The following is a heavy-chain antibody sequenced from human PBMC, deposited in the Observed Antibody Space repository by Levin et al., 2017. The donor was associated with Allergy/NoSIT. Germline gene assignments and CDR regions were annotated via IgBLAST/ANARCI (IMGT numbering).Heavy chain of an antibody. J-gene: IGHJ3*02. V-gene: IGHV4-34*01. CDR1: GGSFSGYY. Sequence: SETLSLTCAVYGGSFSGYYWSWIRQPPGKGLEWIGEINHSGSTNYNPSLKSRVTISVDTSKNQFSLKLSSVTAADTAVYYCARVPGYLRYFDWCDAFDIWGQGTMVTVSS. D-gene: IGHD3-9*01. CDR3: ARVPGYLRYFDWCDAFDI. CDR2: INHSGST.